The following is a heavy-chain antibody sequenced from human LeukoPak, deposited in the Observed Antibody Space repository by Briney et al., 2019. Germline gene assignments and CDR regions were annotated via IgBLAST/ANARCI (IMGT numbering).Heavy chain of an antibody. CDR2: IYYSGST. CDR1: GGSISSSRDY. J-gene: IGHJ4*02. D-gene: IGHD3-10*01. Sequence: SETLSLTCTVSGGSISSSRDYWGWIRQPPGKGLEWIGSIYYSGSTYYNPSLKSRVTISVDTSKNQFSLKLSSVTAADTAVYYCARHVYGSGSYYNPLDYWGQGTLVTVSS. V-gene: IGHV4-39*01. CDR3: ARHVYGSGSYYNPLDY.